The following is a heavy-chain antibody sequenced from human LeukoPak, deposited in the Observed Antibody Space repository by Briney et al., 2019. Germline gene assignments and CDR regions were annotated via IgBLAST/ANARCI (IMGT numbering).Heavy chain of an antibody. CDR1: GFTFSSYS. D-gene: IGHD4-17*01. Sequence: AGGSLRLSCAASGFTFSSYSMNWVRQAPGKGLEWVSYISSSSSTIYYADSVKGRFTISRDNAKNSLYLQMNSLRAEDTAVYYCARYAGTVTLDFDYWGQGTLVTVSS. J-gene: IGHJ4*02. V-gene: IGHV3-48*01. CDR2: ISSSSSTI. CDR3: ARYAGTVTLDFDY.